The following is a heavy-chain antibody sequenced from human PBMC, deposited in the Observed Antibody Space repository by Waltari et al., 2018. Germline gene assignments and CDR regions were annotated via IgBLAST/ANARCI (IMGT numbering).Heavy chain of an antibody. CDR2: IKHGGSET. D-gene: IGHD4-4*01. CDR3: AREGLTEEAAY. V-gene: IGHV3-7*01. J-gene: IGHJ4*02. CDR1: GFPLHNFW. Sequence: EIQVVESGGDLVQPGGSLRLSCVTSGFPLHNFWMAWVRQVPGNGLQWFAHIKHGGSETYHVDSVKGRFTISRDNARNALYLEMDRLRVEDTGVYYCAREGLTEEAAYWGQGTLVTVSS.